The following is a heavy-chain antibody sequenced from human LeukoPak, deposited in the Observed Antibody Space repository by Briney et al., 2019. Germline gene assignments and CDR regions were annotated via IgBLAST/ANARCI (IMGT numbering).Heavy chain of an antibody. V-gene: IGHV5-51*01. D-gene: IGHD2-15*01. Sequence: GESLKISCQGSGYSFTTYWIGWVRQMPGKGLEWLGIIYPGDFDTRYSPSFQGQVTISADKSISTAYLQWSSLRASDTAMYYCARVLGYCNGGSCYPGAYWGQGTLVTVSS. CDR2: IYPGDFDT. J-gene: IGHJ4*02. CDR1: GYSFTTYW. CDR3: ARVLGYCNGGSCYPGAY.